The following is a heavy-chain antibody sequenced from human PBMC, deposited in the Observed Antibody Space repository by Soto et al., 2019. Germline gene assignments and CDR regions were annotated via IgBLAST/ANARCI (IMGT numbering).Heavy chain of an antibody. CDR1: GFTVSSNY. V-gene: IGHV3-66*01. CDR3: ARERYYYDSSGYYLDY. CDR2: IYSGGST. Sequence: EVQLVESGGGLVQPGGSLRLSCAASGFTVSSNYMSWVRQAPGKGLEWVSVIYSGGSTYYADSVKGRFTISRDNSKNTLYLQMNSLRAEDTAVYYCARERYYYDSSGYYLDYWGQGTLVTVSS. J-gene: IGHJ4*02. D-gene: IGHD3-22*01.